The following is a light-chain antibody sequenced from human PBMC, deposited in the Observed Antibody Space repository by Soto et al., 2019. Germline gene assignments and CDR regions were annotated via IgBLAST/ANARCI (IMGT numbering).Light chain of an antibody. CDR1: SSNIGRNY. CDR3: AAWDDSLSGV. Sequence: QSVLTQPPSASGTPGQRVTISCSGSSSNIGRNYVYWYQQIPGTAPKILIYRNDQRPSGVPDRFSGSKSGTSASLAIGGLRSEDEADYYCAAWDDSLSGVFGGGTKVTVL. J-gene: IGLJ3*02. CDR2: RND. V-gene: IGLV1-47*01.